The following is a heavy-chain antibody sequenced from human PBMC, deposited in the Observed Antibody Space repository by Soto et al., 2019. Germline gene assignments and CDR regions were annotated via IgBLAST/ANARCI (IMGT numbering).Heavy chain of an antibody. CDR1: GYTFTSYA. D-gene: IGHD2-21*02. V-gene: IGHV1-3*01. CDR2: INAGNGNT. CDR3: ARSIVVVTALDY. J-gene: IGHJ4*02. Sequence: ASVKVSFKASGYTFTSYAMHWVRQAPGQRLEWMGWINAGNGNTKYSQKFQGRVTITRDTSASTAYMELSSLRSEDTAVYYCARSIVVVTALDYWGQGTLVTGSS.